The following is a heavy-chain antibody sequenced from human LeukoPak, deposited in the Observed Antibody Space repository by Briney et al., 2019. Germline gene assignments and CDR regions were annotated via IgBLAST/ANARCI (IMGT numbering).Heavy chain of an antibody. CDR2: TYYRSKWYN. CDR1: GDSVSTNSAG. J-gene: IGHJ1*01. Sequence: SQTLSLTCAISGDSVSTNSAGWNWIRQSPSRGLEWLGRTYYRSKWYNDYAVSVKSRITINPDTSKNQFSLQLNSVTPEDTAVYYCARDRQAPTRRVGFQHWGQGTLVTVSS. CDR3: ARDRQAPTRRVGFQH. V-gene: IGHV6-1*01.